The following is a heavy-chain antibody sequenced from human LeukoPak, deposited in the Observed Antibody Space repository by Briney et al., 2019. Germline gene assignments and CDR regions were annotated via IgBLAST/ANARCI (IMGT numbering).Heavy chain of an antibody. CDR3: AGKGGSGGWYGL. V-gene: IGHV3-66*01. D-gene: IGHD3-16*01. J-gene: IGHJ5*02. CDR1: GFIFRNDY. CDR2: IYSGGTT. Sequence: PGGSLRLSCAASGFIFRNDYMSWVRQAPGRGLEYISVIYSGGTTDYADSVKGRFTISRDNSKNTLYLQMNILRAEDTAVYYCAGKGGSGGWYGLWGQGTLVTVSS.